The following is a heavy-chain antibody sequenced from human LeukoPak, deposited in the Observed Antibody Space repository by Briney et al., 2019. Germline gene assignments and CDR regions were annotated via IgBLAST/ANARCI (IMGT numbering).Heavy chain of an antibody. CDR2: IYYSGST. V-gene: IGHV4-59*11. D-gene: IGHD3-3*01. CDR3: ARVADESGYYDY. CDR1: GGSISSHY. Sequence: SETLSLTCTVSGGSISSHYWSWIRQPPGKGLEWIGYIYYSGSTNYNPSLKSRVTISVDTSKNQFSLKLSSVTAADTAMYYCARVADESGYYDYWGQEPWSPSPQ. J-gene: IGHJ4*01.